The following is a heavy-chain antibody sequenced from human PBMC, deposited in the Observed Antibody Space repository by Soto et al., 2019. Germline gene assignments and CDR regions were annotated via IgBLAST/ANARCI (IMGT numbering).Heavy chain of an antibody. CDR2: ISAYNGNT. J-gene: IGHJ3*02. CDR3: GRGEFYYYDSSGCRVCAFDI. D-gene: IGHD3-22*01. CDR1: GYTFTSYG. Sequence: ASLNVSFKAPGYTFTSYGISWVRQAPGQWLELMGWISAYNGNTNYAQKLQGRVTMTTDTSTSTAYMEMRSLRSDDTAVYYCGRGEFYYYDSSGCRVCAFDIWGQGRMVT. V-gene: IGHV1-18*01.